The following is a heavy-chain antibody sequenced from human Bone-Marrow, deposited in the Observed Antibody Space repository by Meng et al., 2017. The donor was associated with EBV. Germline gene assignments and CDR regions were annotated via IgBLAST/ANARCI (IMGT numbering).Heavy chain of an antibody. CDR1: GGSISTNFW. J-gene: IGHJ4*02. D-gene: IGHD1-26*01. CDR2: IYYSGTT. Sequence: GRVQEAGAGRVKASGTLSLTCAVSGGSISTNFWWSWVRQSPGKGLEWIGEIYYSGTTTYNPSLKSRVTISVDKSKNQFSLKLTSVTAADTAVYYCARGPIKSGSYSIDSWGQGILVTVSS. CDR3: ARGPIKSGSYSIDS. V-gene: IGHV4-4*02.